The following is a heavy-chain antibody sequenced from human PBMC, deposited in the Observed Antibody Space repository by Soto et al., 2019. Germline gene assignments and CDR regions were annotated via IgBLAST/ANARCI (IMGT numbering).Heavy chain of an antibody. D-gene: IGHD6-19*01. Sequence: EVQLVESGGGLVQPGGSLRLSCAASGFTLSSYSMHWDRQAPGKGLEWVSYISGSGGTIYYADSVKGRFTISRDNAKNSLSVQMNSLRDEDTAVYFCARETGLRSSGWSYYFAFWGQGTRVTVSS. CDR3: ARETGLRSSGWSYYFAF. CDR1: GFTLSSYS. J-gene: IGHJ4*02. V-gene: IGHV3-48*02. CDR2: ISGSGGTI.